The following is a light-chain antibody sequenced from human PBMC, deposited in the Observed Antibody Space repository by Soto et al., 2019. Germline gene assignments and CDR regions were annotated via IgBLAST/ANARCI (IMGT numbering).Light chain of an antibody. CDR1: QSIDNY. CDR3: QHYNSYSEA. V-gene: IGKV1-39*01. J-gene: IGKJ1*01. Sequence: DIQMTQSPSSLSASVGDRVTITCRASQSIDNYLSWYQQIPGKAPKLLIYAASNLQRGVPSRFSGSGSGTEFTLTISNLQPDDFATYYCQHYNSYSEAFGQGTKVDI. CDR2: AAS.